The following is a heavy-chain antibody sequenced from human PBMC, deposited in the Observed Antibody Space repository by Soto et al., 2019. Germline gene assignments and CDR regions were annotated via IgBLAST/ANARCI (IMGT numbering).Heavy chain of an antibody. J-gene: IGHJ5*02. CDR3: ARELTYYYGSGSYYNRLNWFDP. CDR2: INHSGST. Sequence: PSETLSLTCAVYGGSFSGYYWSWIRQPPGKGLEWIGEINHSGSTNYNPSLKSRVTISVDTSKNQFSLKLSSVTAADTAVYYCARELTYYYGSGSYYNRLNWFDPWGQGTLVTSPQ. D-gene: IGHD3-10*01. CDR1: GGSFSGYY. V-gene: IGHV4-34*01.